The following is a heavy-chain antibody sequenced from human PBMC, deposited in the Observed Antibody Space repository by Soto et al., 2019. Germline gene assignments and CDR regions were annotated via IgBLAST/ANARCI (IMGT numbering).Heavy chain of an antibody. D-gene: IGHD6-19*01. CDR1: GGSISSSNW. CDR2: LYHSGST. CDR3: ARGWKTLAVAPLDY. J-gene: IGHJ4*02. V-gene: IGHV4-4*02. Sequence: QVQLQESGPGLVKPSGTLSLTCAVSGGSISSSNWWSWVRQPPGKGLEWIGELYHSGSTNYNPSLKSPVTITVDKSKNPYSRKLSSVTAADTAVYYCARGWKTLAVAPLDYWGQGPLVTVSS.